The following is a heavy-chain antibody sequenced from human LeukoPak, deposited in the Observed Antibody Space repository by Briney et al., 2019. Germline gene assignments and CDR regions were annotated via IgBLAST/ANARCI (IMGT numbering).Heavy chain of an antibody. J-gene: IGHJ4*02. CDR2: ISSSSSYI. V-gene: IGHV3-21*01. CDR3: ARDGLGLLEFGY. CDR1: GFTFSSYS. D-gene: IGHD3-22*01. Sequence: GGSLRLSCEASGFTFSSYSMNWVRQAPGKGLEWVSSISSSSSYIYYADSVKGRFTISRDNAKNSLYLQMNSLRAEDTAVYYCARDGLGLLEFGYWGQGTLVTVSS.